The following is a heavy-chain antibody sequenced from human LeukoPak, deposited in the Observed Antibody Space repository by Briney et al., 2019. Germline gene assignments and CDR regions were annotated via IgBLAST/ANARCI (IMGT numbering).Heavy chain of an antibody. J-gene: IGHJ6*02. D-gene: IGHD3-10*01. CDR3: ARGSDDPHYCSSGMDV. CDR2: IYSGGST. V-gene: IGHV3-66*01. Sequence: PGGSLRLSCAASGFTVSSNYMSWVRQAPGKGLEWVSVIYSGGSTYYADSVKSRFTISRDNSKNTLYLQMNSLRAEHTAVYYCARGSDDPHYCSSGMDVWGQGTTATAS. CDR1: GFTVSSNY.